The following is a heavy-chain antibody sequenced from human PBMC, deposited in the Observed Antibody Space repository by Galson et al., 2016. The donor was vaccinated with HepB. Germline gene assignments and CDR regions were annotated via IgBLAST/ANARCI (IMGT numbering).Heavy chain of an antibody. D-gene: IGHD5-18*01. CDR1: GFRFNDYA. CDR3: AKAGPRGYSSSYRDFYDMDV. Sequence: SLRLSCAASGFRFNDYAMSWVRRAPGKGPEWVSTISRNGVSTYYAASVKGRFTISRDNSKNILDLHMTSLRAEDTAVYYCAKAGPRGYSSSYRDFYDMDVWSQGTQVTVSS. V-gene: IGHV3-23*01. CDR2: ISRNGVST. J-gene: IGHJ6*02.